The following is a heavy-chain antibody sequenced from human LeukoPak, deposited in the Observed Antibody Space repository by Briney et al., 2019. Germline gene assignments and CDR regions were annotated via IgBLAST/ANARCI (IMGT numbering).Heavy chain of an antibody. CDR1: GFTFSSYA. D-gene: IGHD6-13*01. Sequence: SGGSLRLSCAASGFTFSSYAMSWVRQAPGKGLEWVSAISGSGGSTYYADSVKGRFTISRDNSKNTLYLQLNSLRAEDTAVYYCAKARIAAALFDYWGQGTLVTVSS. CDR2: ISGSGGST. J-gene: IGHJ4*02. V-gene: IGHV3-23*01. CDR3: AKARIAAALFDY.